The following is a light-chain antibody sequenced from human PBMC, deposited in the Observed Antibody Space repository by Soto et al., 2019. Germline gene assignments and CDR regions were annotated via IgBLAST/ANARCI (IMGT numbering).Light chain of an antibody. CDR3: QVWDSSTWV. CDR1: NIANKD. V-gene: IGLV3-9*01. Sequence: SYELTQPLSVSVALGQTAKITCGGNNIANKDVHWYQQKPGQAPVLVIYRDSNRPSGIPERFSGSDSGNTATPTISRAQAGDEADYYCQVWDSSTWVFGGGTQLTVL. CDR2: RDS. J-gene: IGLJ3*02.